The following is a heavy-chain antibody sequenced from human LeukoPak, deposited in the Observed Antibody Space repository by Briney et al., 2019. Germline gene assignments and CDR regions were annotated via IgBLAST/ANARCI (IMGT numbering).Heavy chain of an antibody. Sequence: SVKVSCKASGYTFTAQYMHWVRQAPGQGLEWMGRIIPILGTANYAQKFQGRVTITTDESTSTAYMELSSLRSEDTAVYYCARDSLTALDYWGQGTLVTVSS. J-gene: IGHJ4*02. CDR3: ARDSLTALDY. D-gene: IGHD2-21*02. CDR2: IIPILGTA. CDR1: GYTFTAQY. V-gene: IGHV1-69*11.